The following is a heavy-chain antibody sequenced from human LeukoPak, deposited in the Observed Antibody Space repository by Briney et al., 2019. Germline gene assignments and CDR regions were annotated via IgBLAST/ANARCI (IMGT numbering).Heavy chain of an antibody. J-gene: IGHJ5*02. CDR3: ARDQRYDFWSGYPADSWFDP. CDR1: GGSISSYY. D-gene: IGHD3-3*01. CDR2: IYYSGST. V-gene: IGHV4-59*01. Sequence: SETLSLTCTVSGGSISSYYWRWIRQPPGKGLEWIGYIYYSGSTNYNPSLKSRVTISVDASKNQFSLKLSSVTAADTAVYYCARDQRYDFWSGYPADSWFDPWGQGTLVTVSS.